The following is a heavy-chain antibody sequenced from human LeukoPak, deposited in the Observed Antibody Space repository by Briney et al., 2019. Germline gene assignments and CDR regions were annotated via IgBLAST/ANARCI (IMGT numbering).Heavy chain of an antibody. V-gene: IGHV1-69*04. Sequence: ASVKVSCKASGGTFSSYAISRVRQAPGQGLEWMGRIIPILGIANYAQKFQGRVTITADKSTSTAYMELSSLRSEDTAVYYCARRRSSGSYPYYFDYWGQGTLVTVSS. CDR3: ARRRSSGSYPYYFDY. D-gene: IGHD3-10*01. J-gene: IGHJ4*02. CDR1: GGTFSSYA. CDR2: IIPILGIA.